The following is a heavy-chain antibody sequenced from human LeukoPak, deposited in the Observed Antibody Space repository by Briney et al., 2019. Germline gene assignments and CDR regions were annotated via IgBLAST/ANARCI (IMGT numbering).Heavy chain of an antibody. CDR2: IYYSGST. D-gene: IGHD4-17*01. Sequence: PSETLSLTCTVSGGSVSSGSYYWSWIRQPPWKGLEWIGYIYYSGSTNYNPSLKSRVTISVDTSKNQFSLKLSSVTAADTAVYYCAREAVTNWFDPWGQGTLVTVSS. J-gene: IGHJ5*02. CDR3: AREAVTNWFDP. CDR1: GGSVSSGSYY. V-gene: IGHV4-61*01.